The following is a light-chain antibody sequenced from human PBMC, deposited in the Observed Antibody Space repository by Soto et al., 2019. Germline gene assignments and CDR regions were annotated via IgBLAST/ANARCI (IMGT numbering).Light chain of an antibody. Sequence: QSALTQPASVSGSPGQSITISCTGTSSDVGGYNYVSWYQQHPGKAPKLMIYEVSNRPSGVSNRFSGSKSGNTASLTISELQAEDEADYYCSSYTSSTFYVFGTGTKVTV. CDR2: EVS. CDR3: SSYTSSTFYV. J-gene: IGLJ1*01. CDR1: SSDVGGYNY. V-gene: IGLV2-14*01.